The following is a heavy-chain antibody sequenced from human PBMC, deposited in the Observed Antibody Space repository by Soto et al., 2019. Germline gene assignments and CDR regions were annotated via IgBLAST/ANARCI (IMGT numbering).Heavy chain of an antibody. CDR1: GYIFTSHW. D-gene: IGHD4-17*01. J-gene: IGHJ3*01. V-gene: IGHV5-51*01. CDR2: IYPGDSDT. CDR3: AIDLDYGGHSEASAV. Sequence: PGESLKISCKASGYIFTSHWIGWVRQMPGKGLEWLGIIYPGDSDTRYSPSFQGQVTISADKSITTAYLQWSSLKASDTAFYYCAIDLDYGGHSEASAVWGQGTLVPVSS.